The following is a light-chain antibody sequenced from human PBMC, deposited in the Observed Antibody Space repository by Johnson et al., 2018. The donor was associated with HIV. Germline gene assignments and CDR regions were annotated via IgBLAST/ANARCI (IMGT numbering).Light chain of an antibody. CDR2: ENN. J-gene: IGLJ1*01. Sequence: QSVLTQPPSVSAAPGQKVTISCSGNTSNIESNYVSWYQHLPGTAPKLLIYENNKRPSGIPDRFSGSKSGTSATLGITGLQTGDEADYYCGTWDSSLRVGFFGTGTKVTVL. V-gene: IGLV1-51*02. CDR1: TSNIESNY. CDR3: GTWDSSLRVGF.